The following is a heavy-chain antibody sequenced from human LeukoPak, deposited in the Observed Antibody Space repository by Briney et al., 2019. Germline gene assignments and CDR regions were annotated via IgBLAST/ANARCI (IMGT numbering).Heavy chain of an antibody. CDR3: ARLLFSSSSGYYYYMDV. J-gene: IGHJ6*03. V-gene: IGHV4-39*01. CDR1: GGSISSSSYY. Sequence: SETLSLTCTVSGGSISSSSYYWGCIRQPPGKGLGWIGSIYYSGSTYYNPSLKSRVTISVDTSKNQFSLKLSSVTAADTAVYYCARLLFSSSSGYYYYMDVWGKGTTVTVSS. CDR2: IYYSGST. D-gene: IGHD6-6*01.